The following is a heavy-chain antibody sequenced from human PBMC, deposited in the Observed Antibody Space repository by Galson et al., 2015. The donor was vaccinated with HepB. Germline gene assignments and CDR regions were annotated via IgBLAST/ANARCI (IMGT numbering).Heavy chain of an antibody. CDR3: ARAGRGGYDFWSGLLFDY. D-gene: IGHD3-3*01. CDR1: GFTFSSYW. CDR2: IKQDGSEK. V-gene: IGHV3-7*03. Sequence: SLRLSCAASGFTFSSYWMSWVRQAPGKGLEWVANIKQDGSEKYYVDSVKGRFTISRDNAKNSLYLQMNSLRAEDTAVYYCARAGRGGYDFWSGLLFDYWGQGTLVTVSS. J-gene: IGHJ4*02.